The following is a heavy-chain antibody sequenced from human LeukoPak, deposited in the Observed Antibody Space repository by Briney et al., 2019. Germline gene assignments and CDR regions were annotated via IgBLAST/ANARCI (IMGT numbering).Heavy chain of an antibody. Sequence: SETLSLTCTVSGGSISSYYWSWIRQPPGKGLEWIGYIYYSGSTNYNPSLKSRVTISVDTSKNQFSLKPSSVTAADTAVYYCAREGISYYDILTGYHYGMDVWGQGTTVTVSS. CDR1: GGSISSYY. J-gene: IGHJ6*02. V-gene: IGHV4-59*01. CDR2: IYYSGST. CDR3: AREGISYYDILTGYHYGMDV. D-gene: IGHD3-9*01.